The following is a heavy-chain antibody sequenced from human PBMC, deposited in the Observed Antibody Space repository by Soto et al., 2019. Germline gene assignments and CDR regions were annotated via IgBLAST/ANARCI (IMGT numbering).Heavy chain of an antibody. CDR3: ARVYCRGGSGYTIDY. V-gene: IGHV1-46*03. J-gene: IGHJ4*02. D-gene: IGHD2-15*01. CDR2: INPSGGSS. CDR1: GYTFTSYY. Sequence: SVKPSCKASGYTFTSYYMHWMRQAPGQGLEWMGIINPSGGSSSYAQKFQGRVTMTRDTSTSTVYMELSSLRSEDTAVYYCARVYCRGGSGYTIDYWGQGTLVTVS.